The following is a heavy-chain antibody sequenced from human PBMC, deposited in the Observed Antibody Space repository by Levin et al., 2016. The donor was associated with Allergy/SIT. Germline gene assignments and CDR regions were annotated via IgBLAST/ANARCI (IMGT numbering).Heavy chain of an antibody. D-gene: IGHD2-2*01. Sequence: SETLSLTCTVSGGSISSSAYYWAWIRQPPGKGLEWFGSIYYRGTTYYNPSLRSRVTISVDTSKNQFSLRLISVTAADTAVYYCARQGRYCSSTSCYGLDSWGQGTLVTVSS. V-gene: IGHV4-39*01. CDR3: ARQGRYCSSTSCYGLDS. CDR2: IYYRGTT. J-gene: IGHJ4*02. CDR1: GGSISSSAYY.